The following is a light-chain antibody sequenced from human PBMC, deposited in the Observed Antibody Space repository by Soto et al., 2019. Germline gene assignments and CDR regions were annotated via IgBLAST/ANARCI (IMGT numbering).Light chain of an antibody. V-gene: IGKV3-20*01. CDR1: HSVSSSY. Sequence: EIVLTQSPGTLSLSPGKRATLSCRASHSVSSSYLAWYQQKPGQAPRLLIYGASTRAPGIPDRFSASGAGTDFTLTISRLEPEDSAVYYCQQYSASPRTFGPGTKVDI. CDR3: QQYSASPRT. J-gene: IGKJ3*01. CDR2: GAS.